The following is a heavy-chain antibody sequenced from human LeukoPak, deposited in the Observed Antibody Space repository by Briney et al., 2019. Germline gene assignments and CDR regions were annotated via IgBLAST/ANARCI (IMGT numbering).Heavy chain of an antibody. J-gene: IGHJ4*02. CDR1: GFTSSSYG. D-gene: IGHD2-2*01. V-gene: IGHV3-30*02. CDR3: AKVPSYCSSTSCLGDY. CDR2: IRYDGSNK. Sequence: GGSLRLSCAASGFTSSSYGMHWVRQAPGKGLEWVAFIRYDGSNKYYADSVKGRFTISRDNSKNTLYLQMNSLRAEDTAVYYCAKVPSYCSSTSCLGDYWGQGTLVTVSS.